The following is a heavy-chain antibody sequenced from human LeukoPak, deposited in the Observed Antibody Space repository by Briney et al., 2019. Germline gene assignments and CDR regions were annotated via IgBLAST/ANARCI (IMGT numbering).Heavy chain of an antibody. V-gene: IGHV4-34*01. CDR1: GGSLSGYY. CDR3: ARATFDSRGYYYEGEY. CDR2: INHSGST. J-gene: IGHJ4*02. Sequence: PSETLSLTCAVYGGSLSGYYWNWIRQSPGKGLEWIGEINHSGSTNYNPSLKSRVTISVDTSKNQFSLKLSSVTAADTAVYYCARATFDSRGYYYEGEYWGQGTLVTVSS. D-gene: IGHD3-22*01.